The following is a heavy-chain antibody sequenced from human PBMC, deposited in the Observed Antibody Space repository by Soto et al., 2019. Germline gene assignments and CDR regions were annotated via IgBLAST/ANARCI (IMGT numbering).Heavy chain of an antibody. V-gene: IGHV1-46*01. D-gene: IGHD3-22*01. CDR1: GYTFTSYY. J-gene: IGHJ3*02. CDR2: INPSGGST. CDR3: AVGEYYYDSSGYVDAFDI. Sequence: ASVKVSCKASGYTFTSYYMHWVRQAPGQGLEWMGIINPSGGSTSYAQKFQGRVTMTRDTSTSTVYMELSSLRSEDTAVYYCAVGEYYYDSSGYVDAFDIWGQGTMGTVSS.